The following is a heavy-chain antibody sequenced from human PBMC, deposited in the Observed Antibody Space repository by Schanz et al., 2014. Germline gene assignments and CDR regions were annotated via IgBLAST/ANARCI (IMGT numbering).Heavy chain of an antibody. V-gene: IGHV4-59*01. CDR1: GGSISSFK. CDR2: IYSSGST. J-gene: IGHJ4*02. CDR3: AREWSSFDY. D-gene: IGHD2-8*01. Sequence: QVQLQESGPRLVKPSQTLSLTCTVSGGSISSFKWSWIRQPPGKGLEYIGYIYSSGSTNYNPSLESRVTMSVDTSKNQFSLKLSSVTAADTAVYYCAREWSSFDYWGQGTLVTVSS.